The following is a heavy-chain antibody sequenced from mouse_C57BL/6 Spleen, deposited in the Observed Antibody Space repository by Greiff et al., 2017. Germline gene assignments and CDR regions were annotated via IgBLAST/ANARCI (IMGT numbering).Heavy chain of an antibody. CDR1: GYTFTDYE. D-gene: IGHD6-1*01. V-gene: IGHV1-15*01. J-gene: IGHJ4*01. Sequence: QVQLQQSGAELVRPGASVTLSCKASGYTFTDYEMHWVKQTPVHGLEWIGAIDPETGGTAYNQKFKGKAILTADKSSSTAYMELRSLPSEDSAVYYCTATLAMDYWGQGTSVTVSS. CDR3: TATLAMDY. CDR2: IDPETGGT.